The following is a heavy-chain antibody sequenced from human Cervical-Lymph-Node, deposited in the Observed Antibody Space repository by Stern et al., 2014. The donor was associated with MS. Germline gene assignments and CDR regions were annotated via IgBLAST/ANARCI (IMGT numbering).Heavy chain of an antibody. V-gene: IGHV3-21*01. CDR2: ISSSSSYI. D-gene: IGHD1-26*01. CDR3: AGVMSGSYDY. J-gene: IGHJ4*02. CDR1: GFTFSSYS. Sequence: EVQLVESGGGLVKPGGSLRLSCAASGFTFSSYSMNWVRQAPGKGLEWVSSISSSSSYIYYADSVKGRFTISRDNAKNSLYLQMNSLRAEDTAVYYCAGVMSGSYDYWGQGTLVTVSS.